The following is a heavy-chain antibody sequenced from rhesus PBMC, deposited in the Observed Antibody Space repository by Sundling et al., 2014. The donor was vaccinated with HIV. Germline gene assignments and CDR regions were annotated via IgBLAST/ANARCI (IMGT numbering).Heavy chain of an antibody. V-gene: IGHV2-174*02. CDR1: GFSLSTVGVG. CDR3: ARRRTTVFGLAFDS. Sequence: QVTLKESGPALVKPTQTLTLTCSFSGFSLSTVGVGVAWIRQPPGKTLEWLAHIYWDDDKHYNTSLKTRLTISKDTSENQVVLTMTSMDPVDTATYYCARRRTTVFGLAFDSWGPGVLVTVSS. CDR2: IYWDDDK. D-gene: IGHD3-3*01. J-gene: IGHJ4*01.